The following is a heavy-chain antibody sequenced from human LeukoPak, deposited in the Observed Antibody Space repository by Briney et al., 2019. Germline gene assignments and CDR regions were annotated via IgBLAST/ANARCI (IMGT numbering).Heavy chain of an antibody. D-gene: IGHD5-12*01. CDR1: GYTFTSYG. CDR2: IIPIFGTA. Sequence: SVKVPCKASGYTFTSYGISWVRQAPGQGLEWMGGIIPIFGTANYAQKFQGRVTITADESTSTAYMELSSLRSEDTAVYYCARRYSGYYDYWGQGTLVTVSS. J-gene: IGHJ4*02. CDR3: ARRYSGYYDY. V-gene: IGHV1-69*13.